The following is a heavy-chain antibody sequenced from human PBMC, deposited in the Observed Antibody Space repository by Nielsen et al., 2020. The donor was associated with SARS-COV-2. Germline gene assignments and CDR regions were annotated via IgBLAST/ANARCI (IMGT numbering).Heavy chain of an antibody. CDR2: TYYRSKWYN. Sequence: SQTLSLTCAISGDSVSSNSAAWNWLRQSPSRGLEWLGRTYYRSKWYNDYAVSVKSLITINPDTSKNQFSLQLNSVTPEDTAVYYCARGYYGSAFPRVYYGMDVWGQGTMVTVSS. D-gene: IGHD3-10*01. CDR3: ARGYYGSAFPRVYYGMDV. V-gene: IGHV6-1*01. CDR1: GDSVSSNSAA. J-gene: IGHJ6*02.